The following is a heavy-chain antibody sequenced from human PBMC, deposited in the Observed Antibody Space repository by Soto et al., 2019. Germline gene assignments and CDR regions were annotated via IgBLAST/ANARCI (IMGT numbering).Heavy chain of an antibody. CDR3: ARVQAEQGSWSHDS. J-gene: IGHJ4*02. D-gene: IGHD6-13*01. V-gene: IGHV4-59*11. Sequence: SEPQSQTCTVWGGAMSKLYGSWIRQPPGKGLEWIGYISFTGTATYSPSLRSRVSISVDTSKSQFSLDLNSVTAADTALYYCARVQAEQGSWSHDSWGRGILVTVSS. CDR2: ISFTGTA. CDR1: GGAMSKLY.